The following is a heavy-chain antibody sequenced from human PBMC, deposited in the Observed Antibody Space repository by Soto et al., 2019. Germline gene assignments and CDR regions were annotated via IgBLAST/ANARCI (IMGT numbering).Heavy chain of an antibody. V-gene: IGHV4-59*01. Sequence: QVQLQESGPGLVKPSETLSLTCSVSGGSISNYYWSWIRQPPGKGLEWIGCIYYNGGTDYSPSFKSRVTMSVDASKNQFSLKLTSVTSADTAVYFCARVGLWLDYGMDGWGQGTTVTVSS. D-gene: IGHD5-12*01. CDR1: GGSISNYY. CDR2: IYYNGGT. J-gene: IGHJ6*02. CDR3: ARVGLWLDYGMDG.